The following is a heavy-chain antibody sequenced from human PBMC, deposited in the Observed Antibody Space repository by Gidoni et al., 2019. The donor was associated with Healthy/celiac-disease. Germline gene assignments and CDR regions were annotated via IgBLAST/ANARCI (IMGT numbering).Heavy chain of an antibody. D-gene: IGHD3-16*01. CDR1: GCSISSSSYY. CDR2: IYYSGST. J-gene: IGHJ6*03. CDR3: ASVLGVPYYYYYMDV. Sequence: QLQLQESGPGLVKPSETLSLTCTVSGCSISSSSYYWGWIRQPPGKGLEWIGSIYYSGSTYYNPSLKSRVTISVDTSKNQFSLKLSSVTAADTAVYYCASVLGVPYYYYYMDVWGKGTTVTVSS. V-gene: IGHV4-39*01.